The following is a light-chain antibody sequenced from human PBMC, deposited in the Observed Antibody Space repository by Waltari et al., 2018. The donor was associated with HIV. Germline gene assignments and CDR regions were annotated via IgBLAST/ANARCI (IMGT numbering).Light chain of an antibody. Sequence: DIVMTQSPVSLFVTPGEPASISCSSSQSLLKPNGYIYLDWYLQKPGQSPQLLIYLGTNRASGVPDRFSASGSATDFTLKISRVEAEDVGVYYCMQALETPLTFGGGTKVEIK. CDR2: LGT. CDR1: QSLLKPNGYIY. J-gene: IGKJ4*01. V-gene: IGKV2-28*01. CDR3: MQALETPLT.